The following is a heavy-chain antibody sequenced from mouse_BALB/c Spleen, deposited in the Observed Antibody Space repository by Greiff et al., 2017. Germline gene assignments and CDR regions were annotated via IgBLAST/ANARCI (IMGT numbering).Heavy chain of an antibody. J-gene: IGHJ3*01. CDR2: IWGDGST. CDR1: GFSLTGYG. V-gene: IGHV2-6-7*01. D-gene: IGHD2-1*01. Sequence: VMLVESGPGLVAPSQSLSITCTVSGFSLTGYGVNWVRQPPGKGLEWLGMIWGDGSTDYNSALKSRLSISKDNSKSQVFLKMNSLQTDDTARYYCATERVSIYYGNYVGFAYWGQGTLVTVSA. CDR3: ATERVSIYYGNYVGFAY.